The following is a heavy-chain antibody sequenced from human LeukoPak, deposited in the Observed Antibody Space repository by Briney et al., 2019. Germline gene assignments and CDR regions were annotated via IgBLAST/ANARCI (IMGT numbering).Heavy chain of an antibody. CDR3: ARHIGYCRTTSCQPGFHP. Sequence: TSETLSLTCTVSGGSISSYYWSWIRQPPGKGLEWIGYIYYSGSTNYNPSLKGRVTISVDTSKKQFSLKLSSVTAADTPMYYCARHIGYCRTTSCQPGFHPWGQGTLVTVSS. D-gene: IGHD2-2*01. CDR2: IYYSGST. CDR1: GGSISSYY. J-gene: IGHJ5*02. V-gene: IGHV4-59*08.